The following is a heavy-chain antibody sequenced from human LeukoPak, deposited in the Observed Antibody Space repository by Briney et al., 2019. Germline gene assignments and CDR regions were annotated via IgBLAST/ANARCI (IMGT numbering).Heavy chain of an antibody. D-gene: IGHD4-11*01. Sequence: GGSLRLSCEAPGFTFSHYGMHWVRQAPGKGLEWVAVIWSDGTIQYYADTAKGRFTISRDTFKKMVSLQMNRLRVEDTAVYYCAKAAQRGFDYSNSLEQWGQGSLVTVSS. CDR1: GFTFSHYG. V-gene: IGHV3-33*06. CDR2: IWSDGTIQ. CDR3: AKAAQRGFDYSNSLEQ. J-gene: IGHJ4*02.